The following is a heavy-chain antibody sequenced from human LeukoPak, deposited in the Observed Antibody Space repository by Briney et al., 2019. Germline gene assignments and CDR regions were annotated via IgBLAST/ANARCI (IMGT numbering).Heavy chain of an antibody. D-gene: IGHD2/OR15-2a*01. V-gene: IGHV5-51*01. CDR2: IYPGDSDI. CDR3: ARSSSVRSPQNYGMDV. Sequence: GESLKISCKGSGYSFTSYWIGWVRQMPGKGLEWMGIIYPGDSDIRYSPSFQGQVTISADKSISTAYLQWSSLKASDTAMYYCARSSSVRSPQNYGMDVWGQGTTVTVSS. CDR1: GYSFTSYW. J-gene: IGHJ6*02.